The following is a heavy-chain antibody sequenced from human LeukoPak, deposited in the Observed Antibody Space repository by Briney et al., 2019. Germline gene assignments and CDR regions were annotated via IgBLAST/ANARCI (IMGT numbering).Heavy chain of an antibody. V-gene: IGHV3-11*06. Sequence: GGSLRLSCAASGFTFRSYAMSWIRHAPGKGLEGVSYNSSSSRYTNYADSVTGRFTISRDNAKNSPYLQMNSLRAEDTAVYYCATDGYWGQGTLVTVSS. CDR3: ATDGY. CDR2: NSSSSRYT. CDR1: GFTFRSYA. J-gene: IGHJ4*02.